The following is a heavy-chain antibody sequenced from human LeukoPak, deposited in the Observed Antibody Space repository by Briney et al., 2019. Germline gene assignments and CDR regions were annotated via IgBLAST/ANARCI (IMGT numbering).Heavy chain of an antibody. V-gene: IGHV3-30*18. Sequence: GTSLRLSCAAFGFTFSSYGMHWVRQAPGKGPEWVAGISYDGSNQYYADSVKGRFTISRDNSRNTLYLHMNSLRAEDTAVYYCAKGRGVLEYYFDYWGQGTLVPVSS. J-gene: IGHJ4*02. CDR2: ISYDGSNQ. CDR1: GFTFSSYG. CDR3: AKGRGVLEYYFDY. D-gene: IGHD1-1*01.